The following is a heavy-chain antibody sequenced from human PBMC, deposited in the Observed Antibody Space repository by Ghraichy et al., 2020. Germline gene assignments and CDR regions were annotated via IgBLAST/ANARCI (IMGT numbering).Heavy chain of an antibody. D-gene: IGHD3-16*01. CDR3: AKDHRVEPRGRNWFDP. CDR1: GFTFSSYA. J-gene: IGHJ5*02. Sequence: GESLNISCAASGFTFSSYAMSWVRQAPGKGLEWVSAISGSGGSTYYADSVKGRFTISRDNSKNTLYLQMTSLRAEDTAVYYCAKDHRVEPRGRNWFDPWGQGTLVTVSS. V-gene: IGHV3-23*01. CDR2: ISGSGGST.